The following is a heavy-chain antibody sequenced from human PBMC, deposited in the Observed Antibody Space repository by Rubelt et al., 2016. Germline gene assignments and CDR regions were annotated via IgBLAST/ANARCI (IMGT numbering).Heavy chain of an antibody. CDR3: ARDPLPVRGVIMTPTH. Sequence: QVQLVQSGAEVKKPGASVKVSCKASGYTFTSYGISWVRQAPGQGLEWMGWISAYTGNTNDAQKLQGRGTMTTDTSTSAAYMELRSLRSDDTAVYYCARDPLPVRGVIMTPTHWGQGTLVTVSS. CDR1: GYTFTSYG. D-gene: IGHD3-10*01. CDR2: ISAYTGNT. V-gene: IGHV1-18*01. J-gene: IGHJ4*02.